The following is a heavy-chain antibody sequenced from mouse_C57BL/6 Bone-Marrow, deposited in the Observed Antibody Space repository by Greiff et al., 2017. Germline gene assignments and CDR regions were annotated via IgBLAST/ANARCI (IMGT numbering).Heavy chain of an antibody. D-gene: IGHD1-1*01. CDR2: IDPEDGET. V-gene: IGHV14-2*01. J-gene: IGHJ2*01. CDR3: TGSLIYWYTDY. Sequence: VQLQESGAELVKPGASVKLSCTASGFHIKAYYIPWVKQRTEQGLEWIGRIDPEDGETTYAPKFPDKATITADTSSNTASLRLSSLTSEATAVYYCTGSLIYWYTDYWGQGTTLTVSS. CDR1: GFHIKAYY.